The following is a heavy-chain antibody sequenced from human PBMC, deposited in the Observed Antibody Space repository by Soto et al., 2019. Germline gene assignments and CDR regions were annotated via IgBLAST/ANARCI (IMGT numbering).Heavy chain of an antibody. CDR1: GFTFSSYA. CDR2: ISYDGSNK. D-gene: IGHD2-2*01. CDR3: ATLPHEVVPAARGQSMDYYGMDV. Sequence: GGSLRLSCAASGFTFSSYAMHWVRQAPGKGLEWVAVISYDGSNKYYADSVKGRFTISRDNSKNTLYLQMNSLRAEDTAVYYCATLPHEVVPAARGQSMDYYGMDVWGQGTTVTVSS. J-gene: IGHJ6*02. V-gene: IGHV3-30-3*01.